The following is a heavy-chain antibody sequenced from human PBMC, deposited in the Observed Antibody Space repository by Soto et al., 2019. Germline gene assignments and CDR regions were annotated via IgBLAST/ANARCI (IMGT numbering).Heavy chain of an antibody. CDR1: GFTFSDYY. J-gene: IGHJ5*02. V-gene: IGHV3-11*04. Sequence: GGSLRLSCAASGFTFSDYYMSWIRQAPGKGLEWVSYISSSSSTIYYADSVKGRFTISRDNAKNSLYLQMNSLRDEDTAVYYSAREPRYYYDSSGYLNWFDPWGQGTLVTVSS. CDR2: ISSSSSTI. D-gene: IGHD3-22*01. CDR3: AREPRYYYDSSGYLNWFDP.